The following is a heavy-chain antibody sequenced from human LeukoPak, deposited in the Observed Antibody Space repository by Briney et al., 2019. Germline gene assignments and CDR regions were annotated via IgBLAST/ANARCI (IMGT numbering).Heavy chain of an antibody. CDR1: GFTFSSYP. Sequence: GGSLRLSCAASGFTFSSYPMSWVRQPPGKGLEWVSTISGSAGSTFYADSVKGRFTISRDNSKNTLYLQMNSLRAEDTAAYYCASLSQMVQGVRIPNDYWGQGTLVTVSS. CDR3: ASLSQMVQGVRIPNDY. CDR2: ISGSAGST. V-gene: IGHV3-23*01. J-gene: IGHJ4*02. D-gene: IGHD3-10*01.